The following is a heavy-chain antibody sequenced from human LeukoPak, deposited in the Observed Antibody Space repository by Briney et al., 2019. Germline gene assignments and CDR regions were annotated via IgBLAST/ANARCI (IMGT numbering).Heavy chain of an antibody. Sequence: SETLSLTCTVSGGSISGYYWSWIRQPPGKGREGIGYIYYSGSTNYNPSLESRVTISVDTSKNQFSLKLSSVTAADTAVYYSARTTVVHYYFDYWGQGTLVTVSS. CDR1: GGSISGYY. V-gene: IGHV4-59*01. J-gene: IGHJ4*02. CDR3: ARTTVVHYYFDY. CDR2: IYYSGST. D-gene: IGHD4-23*01.